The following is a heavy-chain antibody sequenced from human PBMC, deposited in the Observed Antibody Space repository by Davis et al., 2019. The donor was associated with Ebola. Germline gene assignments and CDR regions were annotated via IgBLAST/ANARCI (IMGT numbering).Heavy chain of an antibody. D-gene: IGHD3-16*01. CDR3: ARFNSWGYSWFDP. CDR2: LYQSVDT. J-gene: IGHJ5*02. V-gene: IGHV4-38-2*02. Sequence: SETLSLTCTVSGYSITTGYYWGWIRQPPGKGLEWIGSLYQSVDTYYNPSLESRLNISVDTSKNQLSLKLTSVTAADTAMYYCARFNSWGYSWFDPWGQGTLVTVSS. CDR1: GYSITTGYY.